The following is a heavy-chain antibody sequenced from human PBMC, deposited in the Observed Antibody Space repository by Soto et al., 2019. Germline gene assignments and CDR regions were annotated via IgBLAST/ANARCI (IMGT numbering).Heavy chain of an antibody. CDR2: INPNSGGT. CDR1: GYTFTGYY. CDR3: ARDSGLGPDYWYFDL. J-gene: IGHJ2*01. Sequence: ASVKVSCKASGYTFTGYYMPWVRQAPGQGLEWMGWINPNSGGTNYAQKFQGWVTMTRDTSISTAYMGLSRLRSDDTAVYYCARDSGLGPDYWYFDLWGRGTLVPVSS. V-gene: IGHV1-2*04.